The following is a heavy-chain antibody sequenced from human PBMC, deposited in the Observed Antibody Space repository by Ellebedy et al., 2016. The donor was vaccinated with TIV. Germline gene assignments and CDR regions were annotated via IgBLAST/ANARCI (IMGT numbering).Heavy chain of an antibody. Sequence: GESLKISCAASGFPFSTHAMNSVRQAPGKGPEWVADIPYDGRNKYYADSVKGRFTISRDNSKNTLYLQMNSLRAEDTAVYYCARGLISGYYAGHAFDMWGQGTMVTVSS. CDR3: ARGLISGYYAGHAFDM. J-gene: IGHJ3*02. V-gene: IGHV3-30*04. CDR1: GFPFSTHA. D-gene: IGHD3-22*01. CDR2: IPYDGRNK.